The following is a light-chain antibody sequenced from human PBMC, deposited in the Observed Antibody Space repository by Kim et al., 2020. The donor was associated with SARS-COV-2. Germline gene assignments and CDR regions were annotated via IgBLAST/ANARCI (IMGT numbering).Light chain of an antibody. CDR1: QSVSSGY. J-gene: IGKJ5*01. V-gene: IGKV3-20*01. Sequence: SPGERATLSCRASQSVSSGYLAWYQQKPGQAPRLLFYGASSRATGIPDRFSGSGSGTDFTLIISRVEPEDSAVYYCQQYSRPALTFGRVTRLEIK. CDR2: GAS. CDR3: QQYSRPALT.